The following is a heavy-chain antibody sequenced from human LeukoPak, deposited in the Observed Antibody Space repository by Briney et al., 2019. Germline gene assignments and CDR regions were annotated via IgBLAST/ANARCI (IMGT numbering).Heavy chain of an antibody. D-gene: IGHD3-10*01. CDR1: GFTFSSYA. CDR3: AKGYSGSYPGRDAFDI. CDR2: ISGSGGST. J-gene: IGHJ3*02. V-gene: IGHV3-23*01. Sequence: PGGSLRLSCAASGFTFSSYAMSWVRQAPGKRLEWVSAISGSGGSTYYADSVKGRFTISRDNSKNTLYLQMNSLRAEDTAVYYCAKGYSGSYPGRDAFDIWGQGTMVTVSS.